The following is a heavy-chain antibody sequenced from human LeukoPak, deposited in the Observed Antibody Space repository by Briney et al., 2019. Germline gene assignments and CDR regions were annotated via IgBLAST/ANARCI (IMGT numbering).Heavy chain of an antibody. CDR1: GGSISSSSYY. V-gene: IGHV4-39*07. J-gene: IGHJ4*02. CDR2: IYYSGST. Sequence: SETLSLTCTVSGGSISSSSYYWGWIRQPPGKGLEWIGSIYYSGSTYYNPSLKSRVTISVDTSKNQFSLKLSSVAAADTAVYYCARGSGYGGAAFDYWGQGTLVTVSS. D-gene: IGHD4-23*01. CDR3: ARGSGYGGAAFDY.